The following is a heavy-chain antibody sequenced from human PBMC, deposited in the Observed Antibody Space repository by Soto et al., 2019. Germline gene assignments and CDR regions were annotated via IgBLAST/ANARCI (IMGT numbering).Heavy chain of an antibody. CDR3: AKNLPRTGRLDY. V-gene: IGHV4-39*01. CDR2: IYYSGTT. CDR1: GASITRTTYL. Sequence: YETLSLTCSLSGASITRTTYLWAWIRQPPGKRLERVGRIYYSGTTHYNPSLKSRPTISVDSARNQFSLQESSVTPADTAVYYCAKNLPRTGRLDYWGQGTVVSVS. J-gene: IGHJ4*02.